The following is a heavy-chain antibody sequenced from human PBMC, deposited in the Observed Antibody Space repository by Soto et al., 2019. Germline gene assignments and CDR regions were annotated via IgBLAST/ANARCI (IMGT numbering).Heavy chain of an antibody. J-gene: IGHJ4*02. D-gene: IGHD1-26*01. CDR3: ARDQNGAIDY. CDR1: GGSVSSGFYY. Sequence: PSETLSLTCTVSGGSVSSGFYYWSWMRQPPGKGLEWIGHRYYSGSTEYNPTLKSRVTISVDTSKNQFSLKLTSVTAADTAVYYCARDQNGAIDYWGQGTLVTVSS. CDR2: RYYSGST. V-gene: IGHV4-61*01.